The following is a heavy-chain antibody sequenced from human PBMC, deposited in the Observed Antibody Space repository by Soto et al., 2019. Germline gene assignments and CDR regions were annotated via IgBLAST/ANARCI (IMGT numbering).Heavy chain of an antibody. CDR2: ISAYNGNT. V-gene: IGHV1-18*01. J-gene: IGHJ6*02. D-gene: IGHD3-22*01. Sequence: QVQLVQSGAEVKKPGASVKVSCKASGYTFTSYGISWVRQAPGQGVEWMGWISAYNGNTNYAQKLQGRVTMTTDTSTSTAYMELRSLRSDDTAVYYCGLLATDYYYYGMDVWGQGTTVTVSS. CDR1: GYTFTSYG. CDR3: GLLATDYYYYGMDV.